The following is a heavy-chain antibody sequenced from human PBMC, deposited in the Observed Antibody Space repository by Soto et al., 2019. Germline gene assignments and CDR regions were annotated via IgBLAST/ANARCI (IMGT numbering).Heavy chain of an antibody. D-gene: IGHD6-19*01. Sequence: PSETLSLTCTVSDDSFRGAEYYWSWIRQPLGKGPEWIGYTYYNGDTKYNPALRSRVTVSEDTSKNQFSLRLSSVTAADTAVYFCARGPAYIDGWRTFDLWGRGILVTVSS. CDR2: TYYNGDT. CDR1: DDSFRGAEYY. CDR3: ARGPAYIDGWRTFDL. J-gene: IGHJ4*02. V-gene: IGHV4-61*08.